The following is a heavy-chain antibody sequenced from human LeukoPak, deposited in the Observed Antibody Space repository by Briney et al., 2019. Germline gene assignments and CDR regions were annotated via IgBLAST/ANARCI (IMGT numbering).Heavy chain of an antibody. CDR2: MNPNSGNT. CDR3: ARGRINYYDSSGLDY. CDR1: GYTFTSYD. Sequence: ASVKVSCKASGYTFTSYDINWVGQATGQGLEWMGWMNPNSGNTGYAQKFQGRVTMTRNTSISTAYMELSSLRSEDTAVYYCARGRINYYDSSGLDYWGQGTLVTVSS. D-gene: IGHD3-22*01. V-gene: IGHV1-8*01. J-gene: IGHJ4*02.